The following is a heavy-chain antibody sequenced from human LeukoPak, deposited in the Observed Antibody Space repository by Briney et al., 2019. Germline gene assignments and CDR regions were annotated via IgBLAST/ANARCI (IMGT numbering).Heavy chain of an antibody. J-gene: IGHJ3*02. CDR2: FDPEDGET. D-gene: IGHD2-2*01. Sequence: ASVKVSYKVSGYTLTELSMHWVRQAPGKGLEWMGGFDPEDGETIYAQKFQGRVTMTEDTSTDTAYMELSSLRSEDTAAYYCARSYLGYCSSTSCYGAFDIWGQGTMVTVSS. V-gene: IGHV1-24*01. CDR3: ARSYLGYCSSTSCYGAFDI. CDR1: GYTLTELS.